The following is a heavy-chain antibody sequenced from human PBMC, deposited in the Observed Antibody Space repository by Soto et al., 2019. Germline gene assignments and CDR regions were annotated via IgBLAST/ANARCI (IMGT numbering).Heavy chain of an antibody. V-gene: IGHV1-69*13. CDR3: AREKDSSGYYPRPSYNWFDP. CDR2: IIPIFGTA. CDR1: GGTFSSYA. Sequence: SVKVSCKASGGTFSSYAISWVRQAPGQGLEWLGGIIPIFGTANYAQKFQGRVTITADESTSTAYMELSSLRSEDTAVYYCAREKDSSGYYPRPSYNWFDPWGQGTLVTVSS. D-gene: IGHD3-22*01. J-gene: IGHJ5*02.